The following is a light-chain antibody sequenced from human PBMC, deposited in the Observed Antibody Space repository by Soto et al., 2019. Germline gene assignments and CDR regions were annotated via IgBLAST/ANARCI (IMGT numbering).Light chain of an antibody. CDR2: AAS. CDR1: QSISNS. CDR3: QQSYSLYT. Sequence: DLQMPQSPSSLSASVGDRLTITFRAGQSISNSLNWYQQKLGKVPKLLIYAASTLQPGVPSRCSGSGSGTDFTLTIISLQPEDFATYYCQQSYSLYTFGQGTRLEIK. J-gene: IGKJ5*01. V-gene: IGKV1-39*01.